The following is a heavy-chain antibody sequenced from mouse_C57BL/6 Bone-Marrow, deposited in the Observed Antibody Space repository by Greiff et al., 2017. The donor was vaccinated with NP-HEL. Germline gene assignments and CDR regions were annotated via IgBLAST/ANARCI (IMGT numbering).Heavy chain of an antibody. V-gene: IGHV2-2*01. CDR1: GFSLTSYG. CDR2: IWSGGST. D-gene: IGHD2-12*01. CDR3: ARRYSFYAMDY. Sequence: VKLMESGPGLVQPSQSLSITCTVSGFSLTSYGVHWVRQSPGKGLEWLGVIWSGGSTDYYAAFISRLSISKENSKSQVFFKMNSLQADDTAIYYCARRYSFYAMDYWGQGTSVTVSS. J-gene: IGHJ4*01.